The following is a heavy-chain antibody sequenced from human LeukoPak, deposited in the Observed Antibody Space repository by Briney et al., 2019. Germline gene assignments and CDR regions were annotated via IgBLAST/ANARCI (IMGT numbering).Heavy chain of an antibody. D-gene: IGHD6-19*01. CDR3: ARDTSAWRYGMDV. J-gene: IGHJ6*02. V-gene: IGHV3-7*01. Sequence: GGTLRLSCEASGFTFSSHWMSWVRQAPGKGLEWVAIIKQDGSEKDYVDSVTGRFTISRDNAKNSLYLQMNSLRDEDTAVYYCARDTSAWRYGMDVWGQGTTVTVSS. CDR2: IKQDGSEK. CDR1: GFTFSSHW.